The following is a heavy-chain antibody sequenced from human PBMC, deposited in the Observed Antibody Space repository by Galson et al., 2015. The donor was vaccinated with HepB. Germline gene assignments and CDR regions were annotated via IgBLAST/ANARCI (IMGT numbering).Heavy chain of an antibody. J-gene: IGHJ4*02. Sequence: SLRLSCAASGFTFSSYAMHWARQAPGKGLEWVAVISYDGSNKYYADSVKGRFTISRDNSKNTLYLQMNSLRAEDTAVYYCAREGIAVGRGTFDYWGQGTLVTVSS. CDR1: GFTFSSYA. CDR3: AREGIAVGRGTFDY. CDR2: ISYDGSNK. V-gene: IGHV3-30*04. D-gene: IGHD6-19*01.